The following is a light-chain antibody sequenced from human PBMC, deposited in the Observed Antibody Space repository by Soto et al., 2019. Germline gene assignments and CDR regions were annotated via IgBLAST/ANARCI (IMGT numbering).Light chain of an antibody. V-gene: IGKV3-15*01. CDR2: GAS. CDR3: QQYNNWPPLT. J-gene: IGKJ4*01. Sequence: EIVMTQSPATLSVSPGERATLSCRASQSVSSNLAWYQQKPGQAPRLLIYGASTRATGIPARFSGSGSGTEFTLTISSLQSEDVAVYYCQQYNNWPPLTLGGGTKVQIK. CDR1: QSVSSN.